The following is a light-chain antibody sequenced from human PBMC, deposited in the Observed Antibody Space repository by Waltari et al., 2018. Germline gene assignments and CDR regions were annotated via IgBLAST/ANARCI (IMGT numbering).Light chain of an antibody. CDR3: QQRSNWPIT. V-gene: IGKV3-11*01. J-gene: IGKJ5*01. Sequence: EMVLTHSPATLSLSPGKRATPPCRASQSVSSYLAWYQQKPGQAPRLLIYDASNRATGIPARFSGSGSGTDFTLTISSLEPEDFGVYYCQQRSNWPITFGQGTRLDIK. CDR2: DAS. CDR1: QSVSSY.